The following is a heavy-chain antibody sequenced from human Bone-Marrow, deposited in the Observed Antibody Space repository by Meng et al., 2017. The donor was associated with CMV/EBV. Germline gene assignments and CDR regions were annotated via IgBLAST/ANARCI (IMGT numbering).Heavy chain of an antibody. CDR2: IYYSGST. CDR1: GGSVSSGSYY. V-gene: IGHV4-61*01. Sequence: SETLSLTCTVSGGSVSSGSYYWSWIRQPPGKGLEWIGYIYYSGSTNYNPSLKSRVTISVDTSKNQFSLKLSSVTAVDTAVYYCASSGYSGYDWYFDYWGQGTLVTVSS. CDR3: ASSGYSGYDWYFDY. J-gene: IGHJ4*02. D-gene: IGHD5-12*01.